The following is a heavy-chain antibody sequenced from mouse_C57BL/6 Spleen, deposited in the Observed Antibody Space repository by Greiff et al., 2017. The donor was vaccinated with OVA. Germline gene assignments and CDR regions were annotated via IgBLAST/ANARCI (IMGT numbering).Heavy chain of an antibody. Sequence: EVMLVESGPELVKPGASVKIPCKASGYTFTDYNMDWVKQSHGKSLEWIGDINPNNGGTIYNQKFKGKATLTVDKSSSTAYMELRSRTSEDTAVCYCARRGLRQGYYFDYWGQGTTLTVSS. CDR2: INPNNGGT. J-gene: IGHJ2*01. CDR3: ARRGLRQGYYFDY. CDR1: GYTFTDYN. V-gene: IGHV1-18*01. D-gene: IGHD2-2*01.